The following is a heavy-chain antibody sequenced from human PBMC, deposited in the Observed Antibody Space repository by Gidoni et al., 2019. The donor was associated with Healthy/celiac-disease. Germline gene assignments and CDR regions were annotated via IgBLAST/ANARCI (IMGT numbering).Heavy chain of an antibody. Sequence: HVQLVESGGGVVQPGRSLRLSCAASGFTFSSYGMHWVRQAPGKGLEWVAVIWYDGSNKYYADSVKGRFTISRDNSKNTLYLQMNSLRAEDTAVYYCARAMNMEDDAFDIWGQGTMVTVSS. CDR3: ARAMNMEDDAFDI. D-gene: IGHD1-1*01. V-gene: IGHV3-33*01. CDR1: GFTFSSYG. CDR2: IWYDGSNK. J-gene: IGHJ3*02.